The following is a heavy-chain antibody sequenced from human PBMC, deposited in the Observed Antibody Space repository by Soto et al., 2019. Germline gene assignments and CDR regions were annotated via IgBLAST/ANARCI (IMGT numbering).Heavy chain of an antibody. J-gene: IGHJ4*02. V-gene: IGHV3-33*08. CDR1: GFTFSSHG. CDR2: IWYDGSNK. CDR3: AKALTAGDYADSSRSYFDY. D-gene: IGHD3-22*01. Sequence: QVQLVESGGGVVQPGRSLRLSCAASGFTFSSHGMHWVRQAPGKGLEWVAVIWYDGSNKYYADSVKGRFTISRDNSKNTLDLQMNSLRAEDKAVYYCAKALTAGDYADSSRSYFDYWGQGTLVTVSS.